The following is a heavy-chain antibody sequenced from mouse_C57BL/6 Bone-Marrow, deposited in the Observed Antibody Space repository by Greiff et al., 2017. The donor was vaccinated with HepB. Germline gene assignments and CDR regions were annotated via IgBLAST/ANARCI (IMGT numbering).Heavy chain of an antibody. D-gene: IGHD1-1*01. J-gene: IGHJ1*03. CDR1: GYTFTSYW. CDR3: ARGCYGISYGYFDV. V-gene: IGHV1-64*01. CDR2: IKPNSGST. Sequence: VQLQQPGAELVKPGASVKLSCKASGYTFTSYWMHWVKQRPGQGLEWIGMIKPNSGSTNYNEKCKSKATLTVDKSSSTAYMQLSSLTSEDSAVYYCARGCYGISYGYFDVWGTGTTVTVSS.